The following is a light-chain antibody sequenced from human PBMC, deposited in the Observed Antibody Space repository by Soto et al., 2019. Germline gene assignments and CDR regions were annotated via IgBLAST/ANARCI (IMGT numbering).Light chain of an antibody. CDR2: GAD. J-gene: IGKJ2*01. CDR1: QSVNTN. CDR3: QQYNNWPPHT. Sequence: EIVMTQSPATLSVSPGESATLSCRASQSVNTNLAWYQQKPGRAPRHLLHGADNRATVIPARFSGSGSGTEVTLNISSLQSEDCAVYYCQQYNNWPPHTFGQGTKLEIK. V-gene: IGKV3-15*01.